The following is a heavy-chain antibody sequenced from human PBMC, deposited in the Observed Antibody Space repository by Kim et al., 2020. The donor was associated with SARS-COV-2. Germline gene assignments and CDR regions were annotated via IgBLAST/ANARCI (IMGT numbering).Heavy chain of an antibody. Sequence: YYADSLKGGFTISRDNSKNTRYLQLNSMRAEDTAVYYCARDGIAAAPFDYWGQGTLVTVSS. D-gene: IGHD6-13*01. V-gene: IGHV3-33*01. J-gene: IGHJ4*02. CDR3: ARDGIAAAPFDY.